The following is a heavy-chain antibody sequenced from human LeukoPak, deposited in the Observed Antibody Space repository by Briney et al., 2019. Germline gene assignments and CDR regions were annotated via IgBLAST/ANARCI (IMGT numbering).Heavy chain of an antibody. J-gene: IGHJ4*02. Sequence: SETLSLTCAVYGGSFSGYYWSWIRQPPGKGLEWIGEINHSGSTNYNPSLKNRVTISVDTSKNQFSLKLSSVTAADTAVYYCARGYLAYYDSSGYVPYYFDYWGQGTLVTVSS. D-gene: IGHD3-22*01. CDR1: GGSFSGYY. V-gene: IGHV4-34*01. CDR3: ARGYLAYYDSSGYVPYYFDY. CDR2: INHSGST.